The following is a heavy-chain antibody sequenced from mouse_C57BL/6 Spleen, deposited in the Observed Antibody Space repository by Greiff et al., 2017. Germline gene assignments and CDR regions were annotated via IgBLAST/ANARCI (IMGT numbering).Heavy chain of an antibody. CDR1: GYTFTDYY. CDR2: INPNNGGT. J-gene: IGHJ2*01. V-gene: IGHV1-26*01. D-gene: IGHD2-2*01. CDR3: ARGGYDDGVRYYFDY. Sequence: VQLQQSGPELVKPGASVKISCKASGYTFTDYYMNWVKQSHGKSLEWIGDINPNNGGTSYNQKFKGKATLTVDKSSSTAYMELRSLTSEDSAVYYCARGGYDDGVRYYFDYWGQGTTLTVSS.